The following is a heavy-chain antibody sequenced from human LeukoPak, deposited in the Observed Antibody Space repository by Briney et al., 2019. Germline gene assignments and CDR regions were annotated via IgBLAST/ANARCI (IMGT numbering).Heavy chain of an antibody. CDR3: ARDSFQPGLIDS. D-gene: IGHD2-2*01. J-gene: IGHJ4*02. CDR1: GFTFSLYA. V-gene: IGHV3-21*05. Sequence: GGSQRLSCAASGFTFSLYAMNWVRQAPRTGLEGLSYINDDSSDIHYAGPVRGRFTISRDDARKTLYLQLSSLRVEDTAVYYCARDSFQPGLIDSWGQGTLVSVSS. CDR2: INDDSSDI.